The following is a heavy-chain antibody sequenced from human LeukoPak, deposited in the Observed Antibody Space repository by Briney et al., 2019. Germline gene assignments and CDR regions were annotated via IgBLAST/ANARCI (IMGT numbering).Heavy chain of an antibody. CDR1: GFTFSSYG. CDR2: IWYDGSNK. CDR3: ARDPPGAYYYGSGSPDY. J-gene: IGHJ4*02. D-gene: IGHD3-10*01. Sequence: SGRSLRLSCAASGFTFSSYGMHWVRQAPGKGLEWVAVIWYDGSNKYYADSVKGRFTISRDNSKNTLYLQMNSLRAEDTAVYYCARDPPGAYYYGSGSPDYWGQGTLVTVSS. V-gene: IGHV3-33*01.